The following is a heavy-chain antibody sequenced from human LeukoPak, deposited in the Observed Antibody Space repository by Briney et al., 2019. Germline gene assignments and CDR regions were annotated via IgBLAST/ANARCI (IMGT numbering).Heavy chain of an antibody. V-gene: IGHV3-48*01. CDR1: GFTFSSYG. D-gene: IGHD3-9*01. Sequence: GGSLRLSCAASGFTFSSYGMTWVRQAPGKGLEWVSYISSSSSTIYYADSVKGRFTISRDNAKNSLYLQLNSLRAEDTAVYYCARHPRLPILTGYYEVAYYYMDVWGKGTTVTVSS. CDR3: ARHPRLPILTGYYEVAYYYMDV. CDR2: ISSSSSTI. J-gene: IGHJ6*03.